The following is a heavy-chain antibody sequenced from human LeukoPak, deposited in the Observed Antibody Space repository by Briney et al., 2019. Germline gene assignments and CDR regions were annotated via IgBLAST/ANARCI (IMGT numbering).Heavy chain of an antibody. D-gene: IGHD6-19*01. J-gene: IGHJ2*01. Sequence: PSETLSLTCTVSGDSISSYYWSWIRQPPGKGLEWIGYIYYNGITNYNPSLKSRVTISLDTSKSQFSLMLSSVTAADTALYYCASRYSSGWDRYFDLWGRGTLVTVSS. CDR2: IYYNGIT. V-gene: IGHV4-59*01. CDR3: ASRYSSGWDRYFDL. CDR1: GDSISSYY.